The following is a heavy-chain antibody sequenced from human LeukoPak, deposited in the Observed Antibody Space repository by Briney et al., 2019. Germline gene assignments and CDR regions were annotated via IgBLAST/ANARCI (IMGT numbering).Heavy chain of an antibody. CDR1: GYSISSGYY. J-gene: IGHJ4*02. CDR3: ARDRNNFDY. CDR2: IYHSGST. D-gene: IGHD1/OR15-1a*01. V-gene: IGHV4-38-2*02. Sequence: SETLSLTCAVSGYSISSGYYWGWIRQPPGKGLEWIGSIYHSGSTYYNPSLKSRVTISVDTSKNQFSLKLSSVTAADTAVYCCARDRNNFDYWGQGTLVTVSS.